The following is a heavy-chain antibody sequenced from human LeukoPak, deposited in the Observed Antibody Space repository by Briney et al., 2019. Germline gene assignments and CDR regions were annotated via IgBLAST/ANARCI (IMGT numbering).Heavy chain of an antibody. CDR3: ARGKRVYDSYGMDV. CDR2: IYYIGSP. Sequence: PSQTLSLTCTVSGGSISSGGYYWRWIRQPPGKGLEGIAAIYYIGSPKYNPSLESRFTISVDTSKNQFSLKVNSLTAADTAVYYWARGKRVYDSYGMDVWGQGTTVTVSS. CDR1: GGSISSGGYY. J-gene: IGHJ6*02. V-gene: IGHV4-61*08.